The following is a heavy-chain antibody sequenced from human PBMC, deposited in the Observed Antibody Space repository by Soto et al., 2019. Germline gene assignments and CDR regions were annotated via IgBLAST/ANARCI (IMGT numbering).Heavy chain of an antibody. V-gene: IGHV3-53*01. Sequence: ESGGGLIQPGESLRLSCAAFGLTISGEKYVAWVRQAPGMGLEWVSALYDVDGSFYADSVTGRFTTSSDSSKTTVYLQMNDLRPDDTAVYYCATWHELEHAFDVWGQGTTVTISS. CDR2: LYDVDGS. CDR3: ATWHELEHAFDV. J-gene: IGHJ3*01. D-gene: IGHD1-1*01. CDR1: GLTISGEKY.